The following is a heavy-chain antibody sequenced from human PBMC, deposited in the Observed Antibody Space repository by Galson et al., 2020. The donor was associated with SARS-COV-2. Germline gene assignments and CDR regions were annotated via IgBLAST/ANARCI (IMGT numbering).Heavy chain of an antibody. CDR1: GFAFSSYT. J-gene: IGHJ4*02. CDR3: ARSPPASTSGTSIYFDY. D-gene: IGHD3-10*01. V-gene: IGHV3-21*01. CDR2: LDTSSTYI. Sequence: GESLKISCAASGFAFSSYTMNWVRQAPGKGLEWVAPLDTSSTYIYHADSLKGRFTISRDNAENSLYLQMNSLRAEDTAVYYCARSPPASTSGTSIYFDYWGQGTQVTVAS.